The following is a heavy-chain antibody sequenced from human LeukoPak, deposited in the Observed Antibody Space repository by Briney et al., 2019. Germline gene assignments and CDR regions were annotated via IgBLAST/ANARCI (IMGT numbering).Heavy chain of an antibody. Sequence: GGSLRLSCAASGFTFTDYWMHWVRQAPGKGLVWVSRISADGRMTDYEDSVKGRFTISRDNAKNSLYLQMNSLRAGDTAVYYCARVGKSGSYPFDYWGQGSLVTVSS. J-gene: IGHJ4*02. CDR1: GFTFTDYW. D-gene: IGHD1-26*01. V-gene: IGHV3-74*01. CDR2: ISADGRMT. CDR3: ARVGKSGSYPFDY.